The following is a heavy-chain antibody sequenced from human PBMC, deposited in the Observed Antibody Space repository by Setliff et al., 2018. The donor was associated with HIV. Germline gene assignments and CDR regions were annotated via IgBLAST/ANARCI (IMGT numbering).Heavy chain of an antibody. V-gene: IGHV1-2*02. J-gene: IGHJ3*02. Sequence: ASVKVSCKASGYTFTSYYMHWVRQAPGQGLEWMGWINPNSGGTNYAQKFQGRVTMTRDTSISTAYMELSRLRSDDTAVYYCARVWTLGYGSGSYNGDAFDIWGQGTMVTVSS. CDR3: ARVWTLGYGSGSYNGDAFDI. D-gene: IGHD3-10*01. CDR2: INPNSGGT. CDR1: GYTFTSYY.